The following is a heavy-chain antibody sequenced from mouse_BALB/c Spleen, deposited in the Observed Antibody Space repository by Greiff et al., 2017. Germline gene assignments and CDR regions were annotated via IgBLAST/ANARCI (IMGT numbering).Heavy chain of an antibody. CDR2: ISYSGST. D-gene: IGHD6-1*01. V-gene: IGHV3-8*02. Sequence: EVQLQQSGPSLVKPSQTLSLTCSVSGDSITSGYWNWIRKFPGNKLEYMGYISYSGSTYYNPSLKSRISITRDTSKNQYYLQLNSVTTEDTATYYCARYERTYWYFDVWGAGTTVTVSS. CDR3: ARYERTYWYFDV. J-gene: IGHJ1*01. CDR1: GDSITSGY.